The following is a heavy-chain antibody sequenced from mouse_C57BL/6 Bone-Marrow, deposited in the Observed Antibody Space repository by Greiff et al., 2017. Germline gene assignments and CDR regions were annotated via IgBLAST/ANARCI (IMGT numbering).Heavy chain of an antibody. CDR3: ARSGDYVAY. V-gene: IGHV1-42*01. D-gene: IGHD2-4*01. CDR2: INPSTGGT. J-gene: IGHJ3*01. CDR1: GYSFTGYY. Sequence: EVQLQQSGPELVKPGASVKISCKASGYSFTGYYMNWVKQSPEKSLEWIGEINPSTGGTTYNQKFKAKATLTVDKSSSTAYMQLKSLTSEDSAVYYCARSGDYVAYWGQGTLVTVSA.